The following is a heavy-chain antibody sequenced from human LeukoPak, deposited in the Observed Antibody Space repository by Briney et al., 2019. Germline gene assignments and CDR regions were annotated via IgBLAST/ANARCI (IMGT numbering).Heavy chain of an antibody. CDR3: AKDSSGYWGNYFDY. Sequence: GGSLRLSCAASGFTFGSYGMSWVRQAPGKGLEWVSAISGSGGSTYYADSVKGRFTISRDNSKNTLYLQMNSLRAEDTAVYYCAKDSSGYWGNYFDYWGQGTLVTVSS. J-gene: IGHJ4*02. CDR2: ISGSGGST. D-gene: IGHD3-22*01. V-gene: IGHV3-23*01. CDR1: GFTFGSYG.